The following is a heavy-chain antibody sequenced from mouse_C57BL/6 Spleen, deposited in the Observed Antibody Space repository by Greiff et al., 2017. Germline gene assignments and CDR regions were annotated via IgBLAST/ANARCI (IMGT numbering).Heavy chain of an antibody. D-gene: IGHD1-1*01. CDR1: GFNIKDDY. J-gene: IGHJ3*01. CDR2: IDPENGDT. V-gene: IGHV14-4*01. Sequence: EVMLVESGAELVRPGASVKLSCTASGFNIKDDYMHWVKQRPEQGLEWIGWIDPENGDTEYASQFQGKATITADTSSNTAYLQLSSLTSEDTAVYYCTTPPNYYGSSPWFAYWGQGTLVTVSA. CDR3: TTPPNYYGSSPWFAY.